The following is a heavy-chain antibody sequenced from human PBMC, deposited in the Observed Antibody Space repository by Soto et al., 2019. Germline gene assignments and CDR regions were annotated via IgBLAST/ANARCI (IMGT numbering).Heavy chain of an antibody. Sequence: PGGSLRLSCAASGFTFSSYAMHWVRQAPGKGLELVAVISYDGSNKYYADSVKGRFTISRDNSKNTLYLQMNSLRAEDTAVYYCARDTGTAMVQEDYYYYGMDVWGQGTTVTVSS. CDR3: ARDTGTAMVQEDYYYYGMDV. V-gene: IGHV3-30-3*01. CDR2: ISYDGSNK. CDR1: GFTFSSYA. D-gene: IGHD5-18*01. J-gene: IGHJ6*02.